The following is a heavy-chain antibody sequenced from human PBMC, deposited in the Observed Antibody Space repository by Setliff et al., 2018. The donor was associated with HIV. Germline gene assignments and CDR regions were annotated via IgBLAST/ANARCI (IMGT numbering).Heavy chain of an antibody. D-gene: IGHD3-3*01. CDR2: INTNAGNP. V-gene: IGHV7-4-1*02. CDR3: ARAPPRITIFGVVVSSDYYNYYMDV. J-gene: IGHJ6*03. Sequence: VASVKVSCKASGYTFTNYAMNWARQAPGQGLEWMGWINTNAGNPTYAQGFTGRFVFSLDTSVSTAFLQISSLQAEDTAVYYCARAPPRITIFGVVVSSDYYNYYMDVWGKGTTVTVSS. CDR1: GYTFTNYA.